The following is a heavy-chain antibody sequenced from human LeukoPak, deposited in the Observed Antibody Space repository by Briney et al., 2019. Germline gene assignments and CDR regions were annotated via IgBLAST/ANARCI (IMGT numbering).Heavy chain of an antibody. D-gene: IGHD3-10*01. V-gene: IGHV3-48*03. CDR1: GFTFSSYE. CDR3: AKDYYALLWFGEFNRKYYFDY. Sequence: GGSLRLSCAASGFTFSSYEMNWVRQAPGKGLEWVSYISSSGSTIYYADSVKGRFTISRDNSKNTLYLQMNSLRAEDTAVYYCAKDYYALLWFGEFNRKYYFDYWGQGTLVTVSS. J-gene: IGHJ4*02. CDR2: ISSSGSTI.